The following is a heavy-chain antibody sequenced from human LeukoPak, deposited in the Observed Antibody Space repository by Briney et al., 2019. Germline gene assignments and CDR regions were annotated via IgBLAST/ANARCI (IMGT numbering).Heavy chain of an antibody. Sequence: PGGSLRLSCAASGFTFSSYAMHWVRQAPGKGLEYVSAISSNGGSTYYANSVKGRFTISRDNSKNTLYLQMGSLRAEDMAVYYCARARRRGIVGALDYWGQGTLVTVSS. J-gene: IGHJ4*02. CDR2: ISSNGGST. D-gene: IGHD1-26*01. CDR3: ARARRRGIVGALDY. V-gene: IGHV3-64*01. CDR1: GFTFSSYA.